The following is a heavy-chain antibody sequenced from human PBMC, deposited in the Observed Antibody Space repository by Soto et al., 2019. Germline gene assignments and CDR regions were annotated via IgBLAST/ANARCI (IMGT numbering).Heavy chain of an antibody. CDR3: APAECSETFCYCAHVDS. CDR2: ITGSSDFI. J-gene: IGHJ4*02. D-gene: IGHD2-21*02. CDR1: GFPFRDYI. V-gene: IGHV3-21*04. Sequence: EVHLVESGGGLVKPGGSLRLSCTASGFPFRDYIMNWVRQAPGKGLEWVSSITGSSDFIHYADSVKGRFTISRDNANNSMYLQMSSLRDEDTAVYCCAPAECSETFCYCAHVDSWGQGLLVNVSS.